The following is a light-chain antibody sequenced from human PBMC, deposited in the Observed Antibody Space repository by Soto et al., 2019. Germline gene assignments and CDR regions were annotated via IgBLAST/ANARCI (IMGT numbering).Light chain of an antibody. CDR2: AAS. V-gene: IGKV1-8*01. CDR1: QGISSY. J-gene: IGKJ4*01. Sequence: AIRMTQSPSSLSASTGDRVTITCRASQGISSYLAWYQQKPGKAPKLLIYAASTLQSGVPSRFSGSGSGTDLTLTISCLQSEDFATYYCQQYYSYLRTFGGGTKVDIK. CDR3: QQYYSYLRT.